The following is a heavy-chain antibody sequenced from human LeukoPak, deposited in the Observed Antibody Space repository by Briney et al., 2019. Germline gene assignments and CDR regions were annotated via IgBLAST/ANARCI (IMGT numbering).Heavy chain of an antibody. CDR3: ATGYSSTWYYFDY. Sequence: PSETLSLTCAVSGYSISSGYYWGWIRQPPGKGLEWIGSIYHSGSTYYNPSLKSRVTISVDTSKNQFSLKLSSVTAADTAVYYCATGYSSTWYYFDYWGQGTLVTVSS. CDR2: IYHSGST. V-gene: IGHV4-38-2*01. CDR1: GYSISSGYY. D-gene: IGHD6-13*01. J-gene: IGHJ4*02.